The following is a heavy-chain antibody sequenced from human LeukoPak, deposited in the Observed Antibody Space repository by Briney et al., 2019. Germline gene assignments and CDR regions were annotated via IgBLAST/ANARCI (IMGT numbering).Heavy chain of an antibody. Sequence: KPSETLSLTCSVSGGSISSSTYYWGWIRQPPGKGLEWIGNIYNSGSTYYNPSLKSRVTVSVDTSKNQFSLKLSSVTAADTAVYYCARGRRGYSYGYLSNWFDPWGQGTLVTVSS. CDR1: GGSISSSTYY. J-gene: IGHJ5*02. CDR2: IYNSGST. D-gene: IGHD5-18*01. CDR3: ARGRRGYSYGYLSNWFDP. V-gene: IGHV4-39*07.